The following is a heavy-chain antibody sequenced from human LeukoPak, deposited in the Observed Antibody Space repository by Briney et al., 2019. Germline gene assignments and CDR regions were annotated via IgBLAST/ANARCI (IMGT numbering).Heavy chain of an antibody. CDR3: ARQTTVTLDWFDP. V-gene: IGHV1-18*01. CDR1: GCTFTSYG. Sequence: APVKVSCTASGCTFTSYGISWVRQAPGQGLEWMGWISAYNGNTNYAQKLQGRVTMTTDTSTSTAYMELRSLRSDDTAVYYCARQTTVTLDWFDPWGQGTLVTVSS. J-gene: IGHJ5*02. CDR2: ISAYNGNT. D-gene: IGHD4-17*01.